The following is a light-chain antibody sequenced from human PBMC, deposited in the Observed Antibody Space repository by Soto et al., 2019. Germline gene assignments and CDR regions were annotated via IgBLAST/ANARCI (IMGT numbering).Light chain of an antibody. V-gene: IGLV2-14*01. Sequence: QSALTQPASVSGSPGQSISISCTGTSSDVGVHNFVSWYQHHPGKAPKVLIYGVTNRPSGVSNRFSGSKSGNTASLTISGLQAEDDADYYCCSYTTTYTGVFGGGTKLTVL. J-gene: IGLJ3*02. CDR3: CSYTTTYTGV. CDR1: SSDVGVHNF. CDR2: GVT.